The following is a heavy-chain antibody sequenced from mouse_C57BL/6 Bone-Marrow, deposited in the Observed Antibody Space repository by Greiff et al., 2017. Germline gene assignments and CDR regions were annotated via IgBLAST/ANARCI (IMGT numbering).Heavy chain of an antibody. CDR1: GYAFSSSW. V-gene: IGHV1-82*01. D-gene: IGHD1-1*02. J-gene: IGHJ2*01. Sequence: VQLQQSGPELVKPGASVTISCKASGYAFSSSWLNWVKQRPGKGLEWIGRIYPGDGDTNYNGKFKGKATLTADKSSSTAYMQLSSLTSEDSAVYFCARLVLDYWGQGTTLTVSS. CDR3: ARLVLDY. CDR2: IYPGDGDT.